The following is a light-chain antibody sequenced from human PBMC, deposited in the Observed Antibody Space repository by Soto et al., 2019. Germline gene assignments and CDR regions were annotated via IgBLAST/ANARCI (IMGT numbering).Light chain of an antibody. V-gene: IGKV1-39*01. Sequence: DIQMTHTPSSLSASVGDRVTITCRASQSISSYLNWYQQKPGKAPKLLIYAASSLQGGVPSRLSGSGSGPDFTLTISTLHPEDLETYYCQESYSTPYTFGQGNKVLIK. CDR3: QESYSTPYT. J-gene: IGKJ2*01. CDR2: AAS. CDR1: QSISSY.